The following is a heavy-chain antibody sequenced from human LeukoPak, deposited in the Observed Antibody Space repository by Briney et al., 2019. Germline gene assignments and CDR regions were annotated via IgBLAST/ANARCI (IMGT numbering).Heavy chain of an antibody. V-gene: IGHV4-34*01. Sequence: SETLSLTCAVYGGSFSGYYWSWIRQPPGKGLEWIGEINHSGSTNYNPSLKSRVTISVDTSKNQFSLKLSSVTAADTAVYYCAKVASIAAAGEFGSWGQGTLVTVSS. CDR3: AKVASIAAAGEFGS. CDR1: GGSFSGYY. CDR2: INHSGST. J-gene: IGHJ4*02. D-gene: IGHD6-13*01.